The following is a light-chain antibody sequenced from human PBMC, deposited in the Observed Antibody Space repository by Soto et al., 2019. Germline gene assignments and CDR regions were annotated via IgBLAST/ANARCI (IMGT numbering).Light chain of an antibody. V-gene: IGKV3-15*01. CDR2: GAS. CDR1: QSVSSK. CDR3: QQYNDWPPTWT. J-gene: IGKJ1*01. Sequence: EIVMTQSPATLSVSPGERATLSCRASQSVSSKLAWYQQKPGQAPRVLIYGASTRATGISARFSGSGSGTEFTLTISSLQSEDFAVYYCQQYNDWPPTWTFGQGTRVEIK.